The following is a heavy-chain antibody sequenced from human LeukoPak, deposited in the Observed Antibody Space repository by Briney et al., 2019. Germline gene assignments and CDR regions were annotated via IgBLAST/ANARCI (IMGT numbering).Heavy chain of an antibody. D-gene: IGHD5-18*01. CDR1: GGSISSSSAY. J-gene: IGHJ4*02. CDR2: IYYSKNT. V-gene: IGHV4-39*01. CDR3: VSPRGFSYGYFDY. Sequence: PSETLSLTCTVSGGSISSSSAYWGWIRQPPGRGLEWIGSIYYSKNTYYNPSLKSRVTISADTSKNQFSLTLGSVSATDTAVYYCVSPRGFSYGYFDYWGQGALVTVSS.